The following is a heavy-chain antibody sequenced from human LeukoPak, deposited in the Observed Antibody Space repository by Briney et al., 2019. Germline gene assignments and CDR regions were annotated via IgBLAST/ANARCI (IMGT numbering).Heavy chain of an antibody. Sequence: HPGGSLRLSCAASGFTFSSYAMHWVRQAPGKGLEWMSVISYDGSNKYYADSVKGRFTISRDNSKNTLYLQMNSLRAEDTAVYYCARGPAPGFWSGFSGDYFDYWGQGTLVTVSS. D-gene: IGHD3-3*01. CDR1: GFTFSSYA. CDR3: ARGPAPGFWSGFSGDYFDY. CDR2: ISYDGSNK. J-gene: IGHJ4*02. V-gene: IGHV3-30*04.